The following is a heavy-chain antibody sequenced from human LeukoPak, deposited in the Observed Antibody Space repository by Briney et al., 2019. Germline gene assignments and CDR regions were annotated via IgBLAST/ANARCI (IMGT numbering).Heavy chain of an antibody. CDR1: GLTFSSYA. CDR2: ISGSGGST. D-gene: IGHD6-19*01. V-gene: IGHV3-23*01. J-gene: IGHJ4*02. Sequence: GGSLRLSCAASGLTFSSYAMSWVRQAPGKGLEWVSAISGSGGSTYYADSVKGRFTISRDNSKNTLYLQMNSLRAEDTAVYYCAKDLVGSGWYYYFDYWGQGTLVTVSS. CDR3: AKDLVGSGWYYYFDY.